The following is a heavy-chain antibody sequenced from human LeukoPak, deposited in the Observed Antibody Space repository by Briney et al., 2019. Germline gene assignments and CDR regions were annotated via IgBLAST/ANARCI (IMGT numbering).Heavy chain of an antibody. D-gene: IGHD2-15*01. CDR1: GFTFSSYG. J-gene: IGHJ4*02. CDR3: AKDDTGSFDY. Sequence: PGGSLRLSCAASGFTFSSYGMHWVRQAPGKGLEWVAVISYDGSNKYYADSVKGRFTISRDNPKNTLYLQMNSLRAEDTAVYYCAKDDTGSFDYWGQGTLVTVSS. V-gene: IGHV3-30*18. CDR2: ISYDGSNK.